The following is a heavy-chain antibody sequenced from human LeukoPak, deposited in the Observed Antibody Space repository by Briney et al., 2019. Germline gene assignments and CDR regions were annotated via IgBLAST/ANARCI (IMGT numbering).Heavy chain of an antibody. CDR2: IYYSGST. V-gene: IGHV4-30-4*01. CDR3: ARDLWAGYGYRGFDY. J-gene: IGHJ4*02. Sequence: PSETLSLTCTVSGGSISSGDYYWSWIRQPPGKGLEWIGYIYYSGSTYYNPSLKSRVTIPVDTSKNQFSLKLSSVTAADTAVYYCARDLWAGYGYRGFDYWGQGTLVTVSS. D-gene: IGHD5-24*01. CDR1: GGSISSGDYY.